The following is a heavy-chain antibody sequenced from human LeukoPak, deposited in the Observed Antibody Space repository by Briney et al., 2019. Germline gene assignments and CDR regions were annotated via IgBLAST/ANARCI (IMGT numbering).Heavy chain of an antibody. CDR2: ISYDGSNK. Sequence: GGSLRLSCAASGFTFSSYAMHWVRQAPGKGLEWVAVISYDGSNKYYADSVKGRFTISRDNSKNTLYLQMNSLRAEDTAVYYCARGGYDILTGYFDYWGQGTLVTVSP. J-gene: IGHJ4*02. D-gene: IGHD3-9*01. CDR3: ARGGYDILTGYFDY. CDR1: GFTFSSYA. V-gene: IGHV3-30-3*01.